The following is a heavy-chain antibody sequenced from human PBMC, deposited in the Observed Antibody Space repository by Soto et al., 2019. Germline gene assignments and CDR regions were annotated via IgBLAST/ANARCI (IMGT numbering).Heavy chain of an antibody. J-gene: IGHJ4*02. CDR2: LYWDDDK. CDR1: GFSLSTSGVG. D-gene: IGHD2-21*02. V-gene: IGHV2-5*02. Sequence: QITLKESGPTLVKPTQTLTLTCTFSGFSLSTSGVGMGWIRQPPGKALEWLALLYWDDDKHYSPSLKSRLAITKASFKSPEVLTMTNMDPIDTATYCCAHRPTYCGGYCYSGFGYWGQGTLVTVSS. CDR3: AHRPTYCGGYCYSGFGY.